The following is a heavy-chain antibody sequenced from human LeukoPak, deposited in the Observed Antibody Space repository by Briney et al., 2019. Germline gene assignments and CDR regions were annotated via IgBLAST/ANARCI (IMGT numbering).Heavy chain of an antibody. CDR3: ARARHDNSFYDFDI. CDR1: GGSISSYY. V-gene: IGHV4-59*01. CDR2: LSKSGNT. J-gene: IGHJ3*02. Sequence: SETLSLTCTVSGGSISSYYWSWVRLPPGKGLEWIGYLSKSGNTNYSPSLKSRVTIFGDTSKNQFFLKLSSVTAADTAVYYCARARHDNSFYDFDIWGQGTLVTVSS. D-gene: IGHD5-18*01.